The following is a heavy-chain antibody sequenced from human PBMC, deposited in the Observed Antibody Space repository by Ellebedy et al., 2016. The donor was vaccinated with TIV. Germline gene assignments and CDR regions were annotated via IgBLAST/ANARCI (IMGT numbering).Heavy chain of an antibody. Sequence: GESLKISCKGSGYRFTSYWIGWVRQMPGKGLEWMGIIYPGDSDTRYIPSFQGQVTISADNSISTAYLQWSSLKASDTSMYYCARSDSSGYELDYWGQGTLVTVSS. V-gene: IGHV5-51*01. D-gene: IGHD3-22*01. J-gene: IGHJ4*02. CDR3: ARSDSSGYELDY. CDR1: GYRFTSYW. CDR2: IYPGDSDT.